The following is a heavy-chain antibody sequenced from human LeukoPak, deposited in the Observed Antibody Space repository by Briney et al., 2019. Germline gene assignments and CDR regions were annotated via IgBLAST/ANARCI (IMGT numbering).Heavy chain of an antibody. V-gene: IGHV3-13*01. D-gene: IGHD1-7*01. CDR3: TREPDVWGTWYFDL. CDR2: INVAGDT. CDR1: GFTLSKHD. J-gene: IGHJ2*01. Sequence: GGSLRLSCAASGFTLSKHDVHWVRQVPGKGLEWISAINVAGDTYYSDSVKGRFTVSRDNARNSMHLQMTSLRAGDTAVYHCTREPDVWGTWYFDLWGRGTQVTVSS.